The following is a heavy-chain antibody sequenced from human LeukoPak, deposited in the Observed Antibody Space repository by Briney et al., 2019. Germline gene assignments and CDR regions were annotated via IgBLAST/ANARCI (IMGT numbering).Heavy chain of an antibody. J-gene: IGHJ5*02. CDR1: GGSIGTYY. CDR2: IYTSGST. Sequence: PSETLSLTCTVSGGSIGTYYWSWIRQPAGKGLEWIGRIYTSGSTNYNPSLKSRVTMSVDTSKNQFSLRLSSVTAADSAVYYCARDRYYYDSSAYYYRFDPWGPVTLVTVSS. CDR3: ARDRYYYDSSAYYYRFDP. V-gene: IGHV4-4*07. D-gene: IGHD3-22*01.